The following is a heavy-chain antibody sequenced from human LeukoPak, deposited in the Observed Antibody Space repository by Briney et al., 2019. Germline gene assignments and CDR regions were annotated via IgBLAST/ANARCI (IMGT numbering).Heavy chain of an antibody. CDR2: INPNSGGT. CDR1: GGTFSSYA. CDR3: ARDGVKSSLDY. V-gene: IGHV1-2*02. D-gene: IGHD2-8*01. Sequence: ASVKVSCKASGGTFSSYAISWVRQAPGQGLEWMGWINPNSGGTNYAQKFQGRVTMTRDTSISTAYMELSRLRSDDTAVYYCARDGVKSSLDYWGQGTLVTVSS. J-gene: IGHJ4*02.